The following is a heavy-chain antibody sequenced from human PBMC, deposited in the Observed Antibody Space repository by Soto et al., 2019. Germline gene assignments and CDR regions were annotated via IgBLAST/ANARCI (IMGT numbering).Heavy chain of an antibody. CDR2: INSDGSST. Sequence: GSLRLSCAASGFTFSSYWMHWVRQAPGKGLVWVSRINSDGSSTSYADSVKGRFTISRDNSKNTLYLQMNSLRAEDTAVYYCAKDSFSTPEVVPAVDWFDPWGQGTLVTVSS. CDR3: AKDSFSTPEVVPAVDWFDP. V-gene: IGHV3-74*01. J-gene: IGHJ5*02. D-gene: IGHD2-2*01. CDR1: GFTFSSYW.